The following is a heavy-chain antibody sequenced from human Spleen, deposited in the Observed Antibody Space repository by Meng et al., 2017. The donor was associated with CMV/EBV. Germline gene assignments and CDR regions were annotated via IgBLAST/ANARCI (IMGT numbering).Heavy chain of an antibody. CDR2: ISSRSIDI. CDR1: IFSDSR. Sequence: IFSDSRMNGRHQPAGKGVEGVSAISSRSIDIYDEESEKGRFTVARDNADNALYLQMSSLRADDTDVYYGARGRGYCSSTGCYNNFDHWGQGTLVTVSS. J-gene: IGHJ4*02. CDR3: ARGRGYCSSTGCYNNFDH. V-gene: IGHV3-21*01. D-gene: IGHD2-2*02.